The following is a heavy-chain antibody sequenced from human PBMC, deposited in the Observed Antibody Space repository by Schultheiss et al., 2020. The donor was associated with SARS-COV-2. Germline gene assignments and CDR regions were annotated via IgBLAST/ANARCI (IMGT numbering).Heavy chain of an antibody. CDR1: GGSISSSSYY. V-gene: IGHV4-39*01. D-gene: IGHD2-2*01. CDR2: INHSGST. CDR3: ARRVVVPADTIDI. Sequence: SETLSLTCTVSGGSISSSSYYWSWIRQPPGKGLEWIGEINHSGSTNYNPSLKSRVTISVDTSKNQFSLKLSSVTAADTAVYYCARRVVVPADTIDIWGQGTMVTVSS. J-gene: IGHJ3*02.